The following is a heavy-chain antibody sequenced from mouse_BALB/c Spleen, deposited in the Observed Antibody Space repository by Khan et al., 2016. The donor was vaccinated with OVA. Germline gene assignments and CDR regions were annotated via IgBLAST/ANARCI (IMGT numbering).Heavy chain of an antibody. V-gene: IGHV1-20*02. D-gene: IGHD1-1*01. CDR3: TRNYRSDFDY. Sequence: VQLQQSGPELVRPGASVKISCKASGYSFTGYFMNWVMQSHGQSLEWIGRIHPPFGATFYNQRFKDKATLSVDESSSTAYMECRSLASEDSAVYDCTRNYRSDFDYWGQGTTLTVSS. CDR2: IHPPFGAT. CDR1: GYSFTGYF. J-gene: IGHJ2*01.